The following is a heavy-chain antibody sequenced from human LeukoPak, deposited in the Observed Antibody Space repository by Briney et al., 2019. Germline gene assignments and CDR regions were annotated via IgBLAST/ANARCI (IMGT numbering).Heavy chain of an antibody. CDR1: GGSFSGYY. Sequence: PSETLSLTCAVYGGSFSGYYWSWIRQHPEKGLEWIGEIKHSGSTNYNPSLKSRVTISVDTSKNQFSLKLSSVTAADTAVYYCARDRFYLDSSWYPPRYYYYYGMDVWGQGTTVTVSS. CDR2: IKHSGST. D-gene: IGHD6-13*01. V-gene: IGHV4-34*01. J-gene: IGHJ6*02. CDR3: ARDRFYLDSSWYPPRYYYYYGMDV.